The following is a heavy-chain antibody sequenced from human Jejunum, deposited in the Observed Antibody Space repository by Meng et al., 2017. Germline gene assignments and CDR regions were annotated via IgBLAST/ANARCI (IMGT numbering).Heavy chain of an antibody. Sequence: QVQLQQSGPGLVKPPQTLSLTGAISGDSVSSNSAAWNWIRQSPSRGLEWLGRTYYRSKWSSDYAVSVRSRITINADTSKNQFSLQLNSVTPEDTAVYYCARKAVAVGTFDYWGQGTLVTVSS. D-gene: IGHD6-19*01. V-gene: IGHV6-1*01. CDR2: TYYRSKWSS. CDR3: ARKAVAVGTFDY. CDR1: GDSVSSNSAA. J-gene: IGHJ4*02.